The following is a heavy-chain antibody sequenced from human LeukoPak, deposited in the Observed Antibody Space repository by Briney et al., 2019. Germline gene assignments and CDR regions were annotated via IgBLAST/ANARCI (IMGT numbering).Heavy chain of an antibody. CDR3: ARERGSIAAAGTLYYFDH. CDR2: IKEDGSEK. J-gene: IGHJ4*02. V-gene: IGHV3-7*04. D-gene: IGHD6-13*01. Sequence: GGSLRLSCSASGFSFSNYWMSWVRQAPGRGLEWVANIKEDGSEKYYVDSVKGRFTISRDNAKNSLYLQMSSLRAEDTAVYFCARERGSIAAAGTLYYFDHWGQGTLVTVSS. CDR1: GFSFSNYW.